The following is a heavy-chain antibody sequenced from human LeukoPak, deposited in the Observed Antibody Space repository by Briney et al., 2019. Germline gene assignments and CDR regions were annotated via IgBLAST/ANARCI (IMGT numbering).Heavy chain of an antibody. J-gene: IGHJ6*02. CDR2: ISYDGSNK. D-gene: IGHD2/OR15-2a*01. CDR3: AKSRATEYYGMDV. V-gene: IGHV3-30*18. Sequence: GGSLRLSCAASGFTFSSYGMHWVRQAPGKGLEWVAVISYDGSNKYYADSVKGRFTISRGNSKNMLNLQMNSLRSEDTAIYYCAKSRATEYYGMDVWGQGTTVTVSS. CDR1: GFTFSSYG.